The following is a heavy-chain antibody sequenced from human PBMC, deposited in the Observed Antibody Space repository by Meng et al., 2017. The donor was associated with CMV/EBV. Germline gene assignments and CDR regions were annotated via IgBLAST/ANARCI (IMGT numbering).Heavy chain of an antibody. CDR3: ARDELYYYDSSGYKFDY. V-gene: IGHV3-7*01. CDR1: GFTFSSYS. CDR2: IKQDGSEK. J-gene: IGHJ4*02. D-gene: IGHD3-22*01. Sequence: GESLKISCAASGFTFSSYSMNWVRQAPGKGLEWVANIKQDGSEKYYVDSVKGRFTISRDNAKNSLYLQMNSLRAEDTAVYYCARDELYYYDSSGYKFDYWGQGTLVTAS.